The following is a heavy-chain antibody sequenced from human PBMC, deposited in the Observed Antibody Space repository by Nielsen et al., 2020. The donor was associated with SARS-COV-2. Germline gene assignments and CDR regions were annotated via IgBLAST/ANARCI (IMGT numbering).Heavy chain of an antibody. V-gene: IGHV3-30*18. CDR3: AKPYGDYAHYFDY. Sequence: GGSLRLSCAASGFTFSSYGMHWVRQAPGKGLEWVAVISYDGSNKYYADSVKGRFTISRDNSKNTLYLQMNSLRAEDTAVHYCAKPYGDYAHYFDYWGQGTLVTVSS. CDR1: GFTFSSYG. CDR2: ISYDGSNK. J-gene: IGHJ4*02. D-gene: IGHD4-17*01.